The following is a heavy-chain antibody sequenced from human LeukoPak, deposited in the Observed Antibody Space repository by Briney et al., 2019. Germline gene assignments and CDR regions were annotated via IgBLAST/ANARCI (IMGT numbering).Heavy chain of an antibody. V-gene: IGHV3-30*04. CDR2: ISYDGSNK. CDR1: GFTFSSYA. J-gene: IGHJ4*02. Sequence: SGGSLRLSCAASGFTFSSYAMHWVRQAPGKGLEWVAVISYDGSNKYYADSVKGRFTISRDNSKNTLYLQMNSLRAEDTAVYYCAAISGYRFDYWGQGTLVTVSS. D-gene: IGHD3-22*01. CDR3: AAISGYRFDY.